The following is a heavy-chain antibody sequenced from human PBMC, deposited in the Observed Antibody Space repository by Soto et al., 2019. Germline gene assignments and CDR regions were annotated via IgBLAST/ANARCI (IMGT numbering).Heavy chain of an antibody. Sequence: QVQLVQSGAEVQKPGSSVKVSCKASGGTFSSYAISWVRQAPGQGLEWMGGVIPIFGTANYAQKCQGRVTITADESTSTDYMELSSLRSEDTAVYYCAREDIVVVVAATIDYYYGMDVWGQGTTVTVSS. CDR3: AREDIVVVVAATIDYYYGMDV. J-gene: IGHJ6*02. V-gene: IGHV1-69*01. CDR1: GGTFSSYA. CDR2: VIPIFGTA. D-gene: IGHD2-15*01.